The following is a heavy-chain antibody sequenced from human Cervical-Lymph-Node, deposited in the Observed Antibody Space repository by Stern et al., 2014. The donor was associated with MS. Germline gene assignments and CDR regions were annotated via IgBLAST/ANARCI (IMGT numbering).Heavy chain of an antibody. CDR1: GYSFSSYW. CDR3: ARHQQGGKGGYYYYGMDV. J-gene: IGHJ6*02. D-gene: IGHD4-23*01. Sequence: VQLGQSGAEVKKPGESLKMSCKGSGYSFSSYWVGWVRLRPGKGLEWVGIIYTGDSHVRYSPSFQGQVTISADSSINTAYLQWSNLKASDTGIYYCARHQQGGKGGYYYYGMDVWGLGTTVTVSS. CDR2: IYTGDSHV. V-gene: IGHV5-51*01.